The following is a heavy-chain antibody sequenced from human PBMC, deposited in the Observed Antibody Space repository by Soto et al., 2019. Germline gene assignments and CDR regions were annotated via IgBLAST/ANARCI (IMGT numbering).Heavy chain of an antibody. Sequence: SETLSPTCTVSGGSVSSYYWSWIRQPPGKGLEWIGYIYYSGSTNYNPSLKSRVTISVDTSRNQFSLKLRSVTAADTAVYYCASGVNVIVVELTLYHYYKEVRGKRTTVTVSS. CDR2: IYYSGST. J-gene: IGHJ6*03. CDR3: ASGVNVIVVELTLYHYYKEV. V-gene: IGHV4-59*02. CDR1: GGSVSSYY. D-gene: IGHD2-15*01.